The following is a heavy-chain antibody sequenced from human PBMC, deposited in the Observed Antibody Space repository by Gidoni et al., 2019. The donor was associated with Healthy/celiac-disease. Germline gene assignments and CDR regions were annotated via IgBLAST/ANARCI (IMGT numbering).Heavy chain of an antibody. CDR3: AKDRATTATYFDY. J-gene: IGHJ4*02. D-gene: IGHD4-17*01. CDR1: GFTFSSYG. CDR2: ISYDGSNK. Sequence: QVQLVESGGGVVQPGRSLRPSCAASGFTFSSYGMHWVRQAPGKGLEWVAVISYDGSNKYYADSVKGRFTISRDNSKNTLYLQMNSLRAEDTAVYYCAKDRATTATYFDYWGQGTLVTVSS. V-gene: IGHV3-30*18.